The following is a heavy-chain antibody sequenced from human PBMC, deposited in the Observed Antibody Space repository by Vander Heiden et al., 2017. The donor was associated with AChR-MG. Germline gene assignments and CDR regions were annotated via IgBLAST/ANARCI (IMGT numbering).Heavy chain of an antibody. CDR3: ARDCPGSSGWPSGFDD. CDR1: AFPLRRDA. D-gene: IGHD6-19*01. V-gene: IGHV3-30-3*01. J-gene: IGHJ4*02. CDR2: ISDDGSNK. Sequence: QVQQFPSRGRVVQPWRSPTLPCAAPAFPLRRDARHWVRQAPGKGLEGVAGISDDGSNKDDADSVKGRVSISRDNSKNTLYLQMNSLRAEDTAVDYCARDCPGSSGWPSGFDDWGQGPLVTVSS.